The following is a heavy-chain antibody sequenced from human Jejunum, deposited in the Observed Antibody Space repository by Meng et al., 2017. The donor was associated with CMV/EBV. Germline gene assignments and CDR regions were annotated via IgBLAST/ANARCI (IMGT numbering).Heavy chain of an antibody. Sequence: QLTCKESCPTLVKPPQTLTLTCSFSGFSPSTSGEGVGWIRQPPGKALEWLALIYRGDDKRYSPSLNSRLTIAKDTSKNEVVLTLTNMGPIDTGTYYCAHFVGGYYPSRPDYWGQGTLVTVSS. CDR2: IYRGDDK. D-gene: IGHD1-26*01. J-gene: IGHJ4*02. CDR3: AHFVGGYYPSRPDY. CDR1: GFSPSTSGEG. V-gene: IGHV2-5*02.